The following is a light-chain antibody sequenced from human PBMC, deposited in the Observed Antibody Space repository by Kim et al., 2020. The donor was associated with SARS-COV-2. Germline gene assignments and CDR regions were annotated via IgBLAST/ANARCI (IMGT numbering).Light chain of an antibody. J-gene: IGLJ3*02. CDR2: DVN. V-gene: IGLV2-14*04. CDR1: SSDVGGYIH. CDR3: SSFTTIGTWV. Sequence: GQPTTISCTGTSSDVGGYIHVSWYQQHPGKAPKLIIYDVNKRPSGASDRFSGSKSANTASLTISGLQAEDEAEYYCSSFTTIGTWVFGGGTQLTVL.